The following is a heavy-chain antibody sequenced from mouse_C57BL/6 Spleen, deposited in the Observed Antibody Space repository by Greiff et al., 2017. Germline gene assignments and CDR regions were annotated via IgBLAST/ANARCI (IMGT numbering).Heavy chain of an antibody. V-gene: IGHV5-9*01. Sequence: EVQVVESGGGLVKPGGSLKLSCAASGFTFSSYTMSWVRQTPEKRLEWVATISGGGGNTYYPDSVKGRFTISRDNAKNTLYLQMSSLRSEDTALYYCARPAPLFYYAMDYWGQGTSVTVSS. CDR1: GFTFSSYT. CDR3: ARPAPLFYYAMDY. J-gene: IGHJ4*01. CDR2: ISGGGGNT.